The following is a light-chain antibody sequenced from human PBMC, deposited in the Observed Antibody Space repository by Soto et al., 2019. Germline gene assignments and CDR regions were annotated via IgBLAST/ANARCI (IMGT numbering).Light chain of an antibody. J-gene: IGKJ1*01. CDR2: WSS. CDR3: QQYGSSPPWT. CDR1: QSVLHRSNGNNY. Sequence: DIVMTQSPDSLSVSLGERATIKCRSSQSVLHRSNGNNYIAWYQQKPGQPPKLLIYWSSTRDSGVPDRFIGSGSGTDFTLTVSSLQAEDVAVYYCQQYGSSPPWTFGQGTKVEIK. V-gene: IGKV4-1*01.